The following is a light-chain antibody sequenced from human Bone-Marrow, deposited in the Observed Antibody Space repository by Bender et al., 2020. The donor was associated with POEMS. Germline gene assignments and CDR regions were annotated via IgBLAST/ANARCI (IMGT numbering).Light chain of an antibody. CDR2: NNN. J-gene: IGLJ3*02. Sequence: QSVLTQPPSASGTPGQRFTISCSGRGSNIGSNTVNWYQQLPGAAPTLVIYNNNQRPSGVPDRFSGSKSGTSASLAISGLQSEDEADYYCAAWEDSLNGWVFGGGTKLTVL. CDR1: GSNIGSNT. CDR3: AAWEDSLNGWV. V-gene: IGLV1-44*01.